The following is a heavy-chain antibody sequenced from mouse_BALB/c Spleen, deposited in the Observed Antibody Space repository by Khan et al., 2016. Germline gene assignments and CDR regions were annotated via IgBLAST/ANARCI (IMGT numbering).Heavy chain of an antibody. V-gene: IGHV3-2*02. Sequence: EVQLQESGPGLVKPSQSLSLTCTVTGYSITSDYAWNWIRQFPGNKLEWMGYISYSGSTSYNPSLKSRISITRDTSKNQFFLQLNSVTTEDTAKYCGASRNGDVDYWGQGTTLTVSS. CDR3: ASRNGDVDY. D-gene: IGHD4-1*02. J-gene: IGHJ2*01. CDR2: ISYSGST. CDR1: GYSITSDYA.